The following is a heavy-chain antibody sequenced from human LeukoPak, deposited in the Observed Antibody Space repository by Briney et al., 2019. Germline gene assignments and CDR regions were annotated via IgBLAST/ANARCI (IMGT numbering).Heavy chain of an antibody. CDR1: GFTLSDYA. V-gene: IGHV3-30*04. CDR2: ISFDGNKK. Sequence: GGSLRLSCAASGFTLSDYAVHWVRQAPGKGLEWVAVISFDGNKKYYGDSVKGRFTISRDNSKDTVFLQMNSLKVEDTGLYYSAREYSGYESPYSYYGMDVWGKGTTVTVSS. D-gene: IGHD5-12*01. J-gene: IGHJ6*04. CDR3: AREYSGYESPYSYYGMDV.